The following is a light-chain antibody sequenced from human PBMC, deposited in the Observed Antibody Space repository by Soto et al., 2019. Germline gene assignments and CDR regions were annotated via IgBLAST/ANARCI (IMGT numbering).Light chain of an antibody. J-gene: IGKJ1*01. CDR2: AAS. CDR1: QGIRSD. V-gene: IGKV1-17*01. CDR3: LDHYIYPRP. Sequence: IQMTKSQFSLSASVGDRVSITCRASQGIRSDLSWYQQRPGKPPKRLIYAASSLQSGVPSRFSGRGSGTEFTLAISSLQPEDFATYCSLDHYIYPRPFCQVTK.